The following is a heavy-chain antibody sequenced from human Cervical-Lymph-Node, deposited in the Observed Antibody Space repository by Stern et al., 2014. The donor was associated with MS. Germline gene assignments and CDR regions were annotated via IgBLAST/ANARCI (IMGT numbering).Heavy chain of an antibody. Sequence: IQLVQSGAAVKKPGSSVKVSCKASGGTFSSYAINWVRHAPGQGLEWMGGIIPIFGAAHYAQKFQRSFTITPDESTITAYLELRSRRSEDTAVYYCARDVPPQDYYYYGMDVWGQGTTVTVSS. V-gene: IGHV1-69*05. CDR2: IIPIFGAA. J-gene: IGHJ6*02. CDR3: ARDVPPQDYYYYGMDV. CDR1: GGTFSSYA.